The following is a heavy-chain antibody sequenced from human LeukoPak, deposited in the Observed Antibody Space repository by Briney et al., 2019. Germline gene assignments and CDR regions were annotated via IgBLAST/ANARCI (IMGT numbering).Heavy chain of an antibody. J-gene: IGHJ4*01. D-gene: IGHD6-19*01. CDR3: AKGIYSSGWSYFDY. Sequence: GGSLRLSCAASGFTFSTSAMSWVRQAPGKGLEWVSPLIGSGITTYYADSVKGRFTISRDNTKNTLYLQMNSLRAEDTAVYYCAKGIYSSGWSYFDYWGHGTLVTVSS. CDR1: GFTFSTSA. CDR2: LIGSGITT. V-gene: IGHV3-23*01.